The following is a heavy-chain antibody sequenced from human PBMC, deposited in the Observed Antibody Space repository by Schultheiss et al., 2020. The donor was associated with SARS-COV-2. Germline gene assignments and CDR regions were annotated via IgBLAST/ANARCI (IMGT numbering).Heavy chain of an antibody. D-gene: IGHD4-23*01. CDR3: ARDRWRGFDY. CDR2: INSDGSST. J-gene: IGHJ4*02. V-gene: IGHV3-74*01. Sequence: GGSLRLSCAASGFTFSSYAMSWVRQAPGKGLEWVSRINSDGSSTSYADSVKGRFTISRDNAKNTLYLQMNSLRAEDTAVYYCARDRWRGFDYWGQGTLVTVSS. CDR1: GFTFSSYA.